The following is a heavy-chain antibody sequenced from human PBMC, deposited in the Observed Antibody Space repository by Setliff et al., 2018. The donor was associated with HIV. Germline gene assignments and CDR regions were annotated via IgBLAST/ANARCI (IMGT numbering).Heavy chain of an antibody. D-gene: IGHD4-17*01. CDR3: ARERTLTTTVTTGDAFDI. V-gene: IGHV4-34*01. Sequence: PSETLSLTCAVYGGSFSNYYWSWIRQPPVKGLEWIGEINHSGSTNYNPSLKSRVTISVDTSKNQFSLKLSSVTAADTAVYYCARERTLTTTVTTGDAFDIWGQGTMVTVSS. CDR1: GGSFSNYY. J-gene: IGHJ3*02. CDR2: INHSGST.